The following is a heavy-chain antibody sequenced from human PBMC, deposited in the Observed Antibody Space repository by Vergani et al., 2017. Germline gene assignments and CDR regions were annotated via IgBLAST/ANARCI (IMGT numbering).Heavy chain of an antibody. V-gene: IGHV5-51*01. CDR3: ARLGLTQGYSSGWYPGDYGMDV. J-gene: IGHJ6*02. Sequence: EVPLVPSGAEVKKPGESLKISCKGSGYSFTSYWIGWVRQMPGKGLEWMGIIYPGDSDTRYSPSFQGQVTISADKSISTAYLQWSSLKASDTAMYYCARLGLTQGYSSGWYPGDYGMDVWGQGTTVTVSS. D-gene: IGHD6-19*01. CDR1: GYSFTSYW. CDR2: IYPGDSDT.